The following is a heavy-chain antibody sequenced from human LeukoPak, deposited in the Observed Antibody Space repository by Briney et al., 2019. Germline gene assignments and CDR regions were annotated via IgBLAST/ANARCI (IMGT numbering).Heavy chain of an antibody. CDR1: GGSISSYY. D-gene: IGHD4-17*01. V-gene: IGHV4-4*07. CDR2: IYTSGSTNY. CDR3: ASGDANTAAAFDI. J-gene: IGHJ3*02. Sequence: SETLSLTCTVSGGSISSYYWNWIRQPAGKGLEWIERIYTSGSTNYNYNPSLKSRVTMPVDTSKNQFSLKLSSVTAADTAVYYCASGDANTAAAFDIWGQGTMVTVSS.